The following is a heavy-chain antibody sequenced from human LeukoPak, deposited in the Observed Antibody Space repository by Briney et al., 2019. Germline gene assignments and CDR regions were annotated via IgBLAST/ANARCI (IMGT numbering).Heavy chain of an antibody. D-gene: IGHD2-2*01. Sequence: ASVTVSCKASGYTFTVYYMHWVRQAPGQGLEWMGWLNPNTGGTNYAQKFQGRVTMTRDTSISTAYVELSSLTSDDTAVYYCARVGGYCTTASCSYGMDVWGQGTTVTVSS. CDR2: LNPNTGGT. V-gene: IGHV1-2*02. CDR3: ARVGGYCTTASCSYGMDV. CDR1: GYTFTVYY. J-gene: IGHJ6*02.